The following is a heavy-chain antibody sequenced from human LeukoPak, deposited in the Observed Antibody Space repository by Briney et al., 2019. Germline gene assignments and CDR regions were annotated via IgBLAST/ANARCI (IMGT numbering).Heavy chain of an antibody. J-gene: IGHJ3*02. V-gene: IGHV3-23*01. CDR2: ISGSGGST. CDR1: GFTFSSYA. CDR3: ARDIKGQYQDAFDI. D-gene: IGHD2-2*01. Sequence: GGSLRLSCAASGFTFSSYAMSWVRQAPGKGLEWVSTISGSGGSTSYADSVKGRFTISRGNAKNSVYLQMNSLRAEDTAVYYCARDIKGQYQDAFDIWGQGTMVTVSS.